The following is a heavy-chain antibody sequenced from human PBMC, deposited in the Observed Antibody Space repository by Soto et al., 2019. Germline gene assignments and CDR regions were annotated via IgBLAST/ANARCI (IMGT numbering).Heavy chain of an antibody. Sequence: QVQLQESGPGLVKPSGTLSLTCAVSGGSISSNNWWSWVRQAPGPGLEWIGDIFHSGSTNYIPSLKIRVTISVDKSKNQFALKLSSVTAADTAMYYCARLFCSSSSCLTPSWFDPWGQGTLVTVSS. CDR1: GGSISSNNW. J-gene: IGHJ5*02. D-gene: IGHD2-2*01. V-gene: IGHV4-4*02. CDR3: ARLFCSSSSCLTPSWFDP. CDR2: IFHSGST.